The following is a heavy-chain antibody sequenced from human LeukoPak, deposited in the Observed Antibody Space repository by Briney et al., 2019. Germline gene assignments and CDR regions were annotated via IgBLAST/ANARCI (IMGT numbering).Heavy chain of an antibody. CDR3: AREAEGGYFDY. J-gene: IGHJ4*02. V-gene: IGHV1-2*04. D-gene: IGHD3-16*01. CDR2: INPNSGGT. CDR1: GYTFTGYY. Sequence: ASVKVSCKASGYTFTGYYMHWLRQDPGQGLEWMGWINPNSGGTNYAQKFQGWVTMTRDTSISTAYMELSRLRSDDTAVYYCAREAEGGYFDYWGQGTLVTVSS.